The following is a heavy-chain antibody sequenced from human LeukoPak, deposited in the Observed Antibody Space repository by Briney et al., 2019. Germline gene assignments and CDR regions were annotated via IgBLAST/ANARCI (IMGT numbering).Heavy chain of an antibody. Sequence: PSETLSLTCAVYGGSFSGYYWSWIRQPPGKGLEWIGEINHSGSTNYNPSLKSRVTISVDTSKNQFSLKLSSVTAADTGVYYCARGRMRHLQKWMEWLFFDYWGQGTLVTVSS. CDR1: GGSFSGYY. CDR2: INHSGST. V-gene: IGHV4-34*01. CDR3: ARGRMRHLQKWMEWLFFDY. D-gene: IGHD3-3*01. J-gene: IGHJ4*02.